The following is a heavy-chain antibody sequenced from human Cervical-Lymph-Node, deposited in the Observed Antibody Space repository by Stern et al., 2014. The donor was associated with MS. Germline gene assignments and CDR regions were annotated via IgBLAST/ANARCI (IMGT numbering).Heavy chain of an antibody. D-gene: IGHD1-1*01. J-gene: IGHJ6*02. CDR2: IIPILGTI. V-gene: IGHV1-69*01. CDR1: GDTFINFA. CDR3: ARDNDDNGMDV. Sequence: QVQLMQSGAEVKKPGSSVRVSCTASGDTFINFAFSWVRQAPGQGLEWMGGIIPILGTINYAQKLQGRDTITSDEAATTVYMEVNSLRSDDTAVYYCARDNDDNGMDVWGQGTTVTVSS.